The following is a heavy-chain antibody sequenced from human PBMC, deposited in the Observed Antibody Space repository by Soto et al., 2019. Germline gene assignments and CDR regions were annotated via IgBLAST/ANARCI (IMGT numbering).Heavy chain of an antibody. CDR3: AKGGHVVVVTAALDF. CDR1: GDTFTDYY. V-gene: IGHV1-46*01. Sequence: QVQLVQSGAEVKKPGASVKVSCKASGDTFTDYYIHWVRQAPGQGLEWMGTVNPSGGHTTYAQHFLGRMTMTRDTSTSTLYMELTSLTSEDTAVYYCAKGGHVVVVTAALDFWGQGTLVTVSS. J-gene: IGHJ4*02. CDR2: VNPSGGHT. D-gene: IGHD2-21*02.